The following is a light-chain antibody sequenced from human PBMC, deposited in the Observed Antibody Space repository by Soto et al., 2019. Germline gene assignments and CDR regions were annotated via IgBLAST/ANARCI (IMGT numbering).Light chain of an antibody. CDR2: DAS. CDR1: QGISSA. Sequence: AIQLTQSPSSLSASVGDIVTSTCRASQGISSALAWYQQKPGKAPKLLIYDASSLESGVPSRFSGSGSGTDFTLTISSLQPEDFATYYCQQFNSYPLFTFGPGTKVDIK. J-gene: IGKJ3*01. CDR3: QQFNSYPLFT. V-gene: IGKV1-13*02.